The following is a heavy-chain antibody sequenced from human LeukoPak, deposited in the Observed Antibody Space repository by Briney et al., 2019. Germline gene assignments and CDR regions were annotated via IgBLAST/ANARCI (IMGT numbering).Heavy chain of an antibody. V-gene: IGHV4-39*07. J-gene: IGHJ4*02. CDR2: IYYSGST. CDR3: ARDGGYSSGWYQY. Sequence: SETLSLTCTVSGGSLSSSSYYWGWIRHPPGKGLEGIGSIYYSGSTNYNPSLKSRVTISVDTSKNQFSLKLSSVTAADTAVYYCARDGGYSSGWYQYWGQGTLVTVSS. CDR1: GGSLSSSSYY. D-gene: IGHD6-19*01.